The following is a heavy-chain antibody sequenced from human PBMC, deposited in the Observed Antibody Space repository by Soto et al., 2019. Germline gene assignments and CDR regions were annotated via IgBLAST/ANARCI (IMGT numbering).Heavy chain of an antibody. CDR3: ASLGIATNNYKWFDP. CDR2: IYVTGAV. J-gene: IGHJ5*02. V-gene: IGHV4-31*03. Sequence: SETLSLPCSVSGAALNSGNYYWSWIRQVPGKGREWFGHIYVTGAVDYNPSLRDRITISQDTSERQFSLNLRLVTAADTAVYYCASLGIATNNYKWFDPWGQGTLVTVSS. CDR1: GAALNSGNYY. D-gene: IGHD1-26*01.